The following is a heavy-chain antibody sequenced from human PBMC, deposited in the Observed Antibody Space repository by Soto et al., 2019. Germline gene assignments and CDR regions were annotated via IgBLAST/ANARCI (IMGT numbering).Heavy chain of an antibody. Sequence: QVQLVESGGGVVQPGRSLRLSCAASGFSFSSYCMHWVRQAPGKGLEWVAVIYYDGSNEYYSDSVKGRFTISRDNSKNTLYLQMNSLGVEDTAVYYCARWWNDEEWVETMDVWGQGTTVTVSS. CDR3: ARWWNDEEWVETMDV. D-gene: IGHD1-1*01. J-gene: IGHJ6*02. CDR1: GFSFSSYC. CDR2: IYYDGSNE. V-gene: IGHV3-33*01.